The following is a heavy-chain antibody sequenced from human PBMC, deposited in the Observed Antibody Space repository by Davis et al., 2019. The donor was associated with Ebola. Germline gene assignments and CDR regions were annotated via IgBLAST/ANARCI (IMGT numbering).Heavy chain of an antibody. J-gene: IGHJ4*02. V-gene: IGHV1-46*01. Sequence: ASVKVSCKASGYTFTSYYMHWVRQAPGQGLEWMGIINPSGGSTSYAQKFQGRVTMTRDTSTSTAYMELRSLRSDDTAVYYSARGPFRGGSYWGGFDYWGQGTLVTVSS. CDR3: ARGPFRGGSYWGGFDY. CDR1: GYTFTSYY. D-gene: IGHD1-26*01. CDR2: INPSGGST.